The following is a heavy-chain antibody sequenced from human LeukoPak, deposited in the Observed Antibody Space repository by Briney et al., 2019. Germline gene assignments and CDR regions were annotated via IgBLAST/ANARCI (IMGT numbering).Heavy chain of an antibody. CDR1: GYNFNNYW. D-gene: IGHD3-10*01. J-gene: IGHJ5*02. V-gene: IGHV5-51*01. CDR2: IYPGDSDT. CDR3: ARRVHRYYTSSNWFDP. Sequence: GESLKISCEGSGYNFNNYWIAGVRQMPGRGLEWMGTIYPGDSDTRYSPSFQAQVTISADKSNSTAYLQWSSLKASDAAMYYCARRVHRYYTSSNWFDPWGQGNLVTVSS.